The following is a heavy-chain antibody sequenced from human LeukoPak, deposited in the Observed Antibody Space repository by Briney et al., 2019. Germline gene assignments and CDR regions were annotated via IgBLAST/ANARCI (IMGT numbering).Heavy chain of an antibody. V-gene: IGHV3-73*01. J-gene: IGHJ4*02. D-gene: IGHD3-3*02. CDR1: GFTFSGSA. CDR2: IRSKANSYAT. Sequence: GGSLRLSCAASGFTFSGSAMHWVRQASGKGLEWVGRIRSKANSYATAYAASVKGRFPISRDDSKNTAYLQMNSLKTEDTAVYYCTIFLSLGMPPYWGQGTLVTVSS. CDR3: TIFLSLGMPPY.